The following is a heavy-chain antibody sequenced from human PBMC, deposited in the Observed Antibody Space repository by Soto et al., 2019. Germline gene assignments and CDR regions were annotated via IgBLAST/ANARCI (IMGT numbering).Heavy chain of an antibody. D-gene: IGHD6-13*01. CDR1: GFTFSNYA. CDR2: ITSGMST. V-gene: IGHV3-23*01. J-gene: IGHJ6*02. CDR3: AKDRRVAAAYTAQKYYYYGMDV. Sequence: PGGSLRLSCAASGFTFSNYAMSWVRQAPGKGLEWVSGITSGMSTYYADSVKGRFTISRDNSKNTLYLQMNSLRAEDTAVYYCAKDRRVAAAYTAQKYYYYGMDVWGQGTTVTVSS.